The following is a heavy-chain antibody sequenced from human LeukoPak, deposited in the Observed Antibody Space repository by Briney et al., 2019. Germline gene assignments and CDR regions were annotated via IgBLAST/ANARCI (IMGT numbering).Heavy chain of an antibody. D-gene: IGHD1-26*01. CDR3: ARYLNSGPEDF. CDR2: IKYDGREK. CDR1: GFTSSNYW. J-gene: IGHJ4*02. V-gene: IGHV3-7*01. Sequence: PGGSLSLSCAATGFTSSNYWMSWCRQAPGKGLEWVANIKYDGREKQYVDSVKGRFTFSRDNAKNSLFLQMNSLRAEDTAVYYCARYLNSGPEDFWGQGTLVTVSS.